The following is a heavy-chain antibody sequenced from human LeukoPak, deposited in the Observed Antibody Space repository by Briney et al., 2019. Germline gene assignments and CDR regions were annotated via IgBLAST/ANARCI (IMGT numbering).Heavy chain of an antibody. V-gene: IGHV3-7*03. CDR3: VRDQHYSNYG. CDR2: IKRDGGEK. Sequence: PGGSLRLSCAASGFTFSDSWMIWVRQAPGKGLEWVANIKRDGGEKYYVDSVKGRFIISRDNAKNALYLQMNSLRAEDTAMYYCVRDQHYSNYGWGQGTLVTVSS. J-gene: IGHJ4*02. CDR1: GFTFSDSW. D-gene: IGHD4-11*01.